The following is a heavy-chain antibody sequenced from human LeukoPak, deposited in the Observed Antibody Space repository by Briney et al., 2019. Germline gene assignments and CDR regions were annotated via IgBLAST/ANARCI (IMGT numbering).Heavy chain of an antibody. CDR3: ARVGDYENSGSQPFDY. D-gene: IGHD3-22*01. CDR1: GFIFSTFG. J-gene: IGHJ4*02. CDR2: VWHDGSYK. V-gene: IGHV3-33*01. Sequence: GGSLRLSCAASGFIFSTFGMHWVRQAPGKGLEWVAVVWHDGSYKYYEDSVKGRFTISRDNAKNTLYLQMNNVRVEDTAVYYCARVGDYENSGSQPFDYWGQGTLVTVSS.